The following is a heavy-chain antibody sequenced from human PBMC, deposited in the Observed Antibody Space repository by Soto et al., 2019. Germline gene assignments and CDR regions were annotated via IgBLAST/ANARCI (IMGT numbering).Heavy chain of an antibody. V-gene: IGHV2-5*02. Sequence: QITLKESGPTLVKPTQTLTLTCTFSAFSLSTGGVGVGWIRQPPGKALEWVALIYWDDDKRYSPSLRSRLTITKDISKIQVVLTMTNMDPVDTATYYCIQSRCGGDCLQSYASYYYYGMDVWGQGTTVTVSS. CDR3: IQSRCGGDCLQSYASYYYYGMDV. CDR1: AFSLSTGGVG. CDR2: IYWDDDK. J-gene: IGHJ6*02. D-gene: IGHD2-21*02.